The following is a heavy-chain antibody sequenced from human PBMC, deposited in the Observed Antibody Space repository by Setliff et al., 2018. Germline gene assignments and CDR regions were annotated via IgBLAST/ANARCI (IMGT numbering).Heavy chain of an antibody. CDR2: ISARTGLT. CDR1: GFTFSSYT. CDR3: TRSRGTTVYDY. J-gene: IGHJ4*02. D-gene: IGHD1-7*01. V-gene: IGHV3-21*04. Sequence: PWGSLRLSCEASGFTFSSYTMTWVRQAPGEGLEWVSGISARTGLTYYADSVKGRFTMSRDISKNLVYLQMDSLRADDTAVYYCTRSRGTTVYDYWGQGTLVTVSS.